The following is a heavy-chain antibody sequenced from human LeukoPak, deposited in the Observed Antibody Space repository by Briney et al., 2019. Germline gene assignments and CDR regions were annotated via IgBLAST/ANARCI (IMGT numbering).Heavy chain of an antibody. CDR3: VKGQAPYCSGGSCYFFDY. V-gene: IGHV3-30*14. J-gene: IGHJ4*02. D-gene: IGHD2-15*01. Sequence: GRSLRLSCAASGFTFSNYAMHWVRQAPGKGLEWVAVVSYDGSNKYYADSVKGRFTISRDNSKNTLYLQMSSLRAEDTAVYYCVKGQAPYCSGGSCYFFDYWGQGTLVTVSS. CDR2: VSYDGSNK. CDR1: GFTFSNYA.